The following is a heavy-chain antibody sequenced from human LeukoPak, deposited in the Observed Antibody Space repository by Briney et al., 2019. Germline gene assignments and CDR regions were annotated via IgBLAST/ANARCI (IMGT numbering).Heavy chain of an antibody. D-gene: IGHD6-13*01. J-gene: IGHJ5*02. CDR1: GGSISSYY. CDR2: IYYSGST. CDR3: ASIAAAGISWFDP. V-gene: IGHV4-59*08. Sequence: SETLSLTCTVSGGSISSYYWSWNRQPPGKGLEWIGYIYYSGSTNYNPSLKSRVTISVDTSKNQFSLKLSSVTAADTAVYYCASIAAAGISWFDPWGQGTLVTVSS.